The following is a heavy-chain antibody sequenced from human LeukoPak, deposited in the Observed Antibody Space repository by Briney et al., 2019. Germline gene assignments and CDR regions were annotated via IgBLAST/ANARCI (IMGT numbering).Heavy chain of an antibody. J-gene: IGHJ6*03. Sequence: GGSLRLSCAGSGFTFDDYAMHWVRQTPGKGLEWFSGISWNSGNIAYADFVGGRFTISRDNAKNSLSLQMNSLSDEDTAVYYCAKDAYGGATFFYYMDVWGKGTTVTVSS. CDR3: AKDAYGGATFFYYMDV. V-gene: IGHV3-9*01. CDR1: GFTFDDYA. D-gene: IGHD2/OR15-2a*01. CDR2: ISWNSGNI.